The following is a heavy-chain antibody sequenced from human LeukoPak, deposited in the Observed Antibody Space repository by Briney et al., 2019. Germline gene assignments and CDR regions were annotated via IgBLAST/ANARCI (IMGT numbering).Heavy chain of an antibody. D-gene: IGHD1-26*01. CDR1: GFTVSNSY. J-gene: IGHJ3*02. CDR3: AREGSGTHYTFDI. Sequence: GGSLRLSCAASGFTVSNSYMSWVRQASGKGLEWVSVIYSGGSTYHADSVKGRFTISRDSSKNTLYLQMNSLRAEDTAVYYCAREGSGTHYTFDIWGQGTMATVSS. CDR2: IYSGGST. V-gene: IGHV3-53*01.